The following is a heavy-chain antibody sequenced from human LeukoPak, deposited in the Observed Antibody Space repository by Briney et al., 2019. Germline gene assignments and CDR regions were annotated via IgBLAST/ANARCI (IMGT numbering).Heavy chain of an antibody. CDR3: ARPFNGDYAFDY. J-gene: IGHJ4*02. V-gene: IGHV4-4*07. D-gene: IGHD4-17*01. CDR1: GGSISGYY. CDR2: FYTSGNT. Sequence: SETLSLTCTVSGGSISGYYRSWIRQPAGKGLEWIGRFYTSGNTDYNPSLRSRVAMSVDTSKNHFSLKLTSVTAADTAVYYCARPFNGDYAFDYWGQGILVTVSS.